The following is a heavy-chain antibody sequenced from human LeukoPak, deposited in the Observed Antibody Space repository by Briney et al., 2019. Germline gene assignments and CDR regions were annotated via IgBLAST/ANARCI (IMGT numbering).Heavy chain of an antibody. CDR2: IYYSGTT. D-gene: IGHD3-16*01. CDR1: GGSISSYY. V-gene: IGHV4-59*08. CDR3: ARGGHQNYFDY. Sequence: PSETLSLTCTVSGGSISSYYWSWIRQPPGKGLEWIGYIYYSGTTNYNPSLKSRVTISVDTSKNQFSLKLSSVTAADTAVYYCARGGHQNYFDYWGQGTLVTVSS. J-gene: IGHJ4*02.